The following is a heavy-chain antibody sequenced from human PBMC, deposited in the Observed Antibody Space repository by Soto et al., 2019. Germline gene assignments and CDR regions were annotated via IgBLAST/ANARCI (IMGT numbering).Heavy chain of an antibody. D-gene: IGHD6-19*01. CDR3: AKDTGIAVAPLEGWFDP. CDR1: GFTFSSYA. Sequence: GGSLRLSCAASGFTFSSYAMRWVRQAPGKGLEWVSAISGSGGSTYYADSVKGRFTISRDNSKNTLYLQMNSLRAEDTAVYYCAKDTGIAVAPLEGWFDPWGQGTLVTVSS. J-gene: IGHJ5*02. V-gene: IGHV3-23*01. CDR2: ISGSGGST.